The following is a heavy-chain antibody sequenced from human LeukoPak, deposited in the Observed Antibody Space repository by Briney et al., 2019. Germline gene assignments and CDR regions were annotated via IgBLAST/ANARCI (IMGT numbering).Heavy chain of an antibody. CDR3: ARSGLRFLEWLSYFDY. V-gene: IGHV1-2*02. CDR1: GYTFTSYD. J-gene: IGHJ4*02. D-gene: IGHD3-3*01. CDR2: INPNSGGT. Sequence: ASVKVSCKASGYTFTSYDMHWVRQAPGQGLEWMGWINPNSGGTNYAQKFQGRVTMTRDTSISTAYMELSRLRSDDTAVYYCARSGLRFLEWLSYFDYWGQGTLVTVSS.